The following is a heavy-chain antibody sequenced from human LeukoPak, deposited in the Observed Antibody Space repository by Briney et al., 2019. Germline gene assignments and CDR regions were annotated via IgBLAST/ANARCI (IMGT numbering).Heavy chain of an antibody. CDR3: AALDYYGSERSYDAFDI. D-gene: IGHD3-10*01. V-gene: IGHV1-69*06. Sequence: SLKVSCKASVGTFSSYAISCVRQSPGQGLEWRGGIIPIFGTANYAQKFQGRVTITVDKSTRTAYMELSSLRSEDTAVYYCAALDYYGSERSYDAFDIWHQGTMVTVSS. CDR2: IIPIFGTA. CDR1: VGTFSSYA. J-gene: IGHJ3*02.